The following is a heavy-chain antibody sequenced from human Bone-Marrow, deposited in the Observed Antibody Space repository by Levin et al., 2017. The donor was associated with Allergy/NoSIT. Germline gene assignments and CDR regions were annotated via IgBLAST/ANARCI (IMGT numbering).Heavy chain of an antibody. CDR3: ARHDGHSNQPDY. CDR1: GYSFTNYW. J-gene: IGHJ4*02. CDR2: IYPGNSDT. Sequence: GGSLKISCKGSGYSFTNYWIGWVRQMPGKGLESMGNIYPGNSDTRYDPSFQGQVTISADKSISTAYLQWSSLKASDTAIYYCARHDGHSNQPDYWGQGTLVTVSS. V-gene: IGHV5-51*01. D-gene: IGHD5-18*01.